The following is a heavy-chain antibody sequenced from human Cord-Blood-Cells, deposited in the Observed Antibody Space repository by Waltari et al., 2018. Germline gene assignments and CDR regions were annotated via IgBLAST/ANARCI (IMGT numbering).Heavy chain of an antibody. CDR3: AREKTENDAFDV. J-gene: IGHJ3*01. V-gene: IGHV3-30-3*01. CDR2: IAYDRSNK. D-gene: IGHD1-1*01. Sequence: QVQLVEAGGGVVQHGRSVRLSCAASGFTFSSSAMHWVRQAPGKALEWVAVIAYDRSNKYYADSVKGRFTISRDNSKNTMYLQMNSLRAEDTAVYYCAREKTENDAFDVWGQGTMVTVSS. CDR1: GFTFSSSA.